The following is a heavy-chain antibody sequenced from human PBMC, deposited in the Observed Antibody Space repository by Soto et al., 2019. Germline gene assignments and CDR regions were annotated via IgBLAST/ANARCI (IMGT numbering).Heavy chain of an antibody. V-gene: IGHV5-51*01. Sequence: GESLKISCKGSGYSFTSYWIGGGRQMPGKGLEWMGIIYPGDSDTRYSPSFQGQVTISADKSSSTAYLQWSSLKASDNAMYYCARGANSYYGSGIGGMDVWGQGTTVTVS. CDR2: IYPGDSDT. CDR3: ARGANSYYGSGIGGMDV. CDR1: GYSFTSYW. J-gene: IGHJ6*02. D-gene: IGHD3-10*01.